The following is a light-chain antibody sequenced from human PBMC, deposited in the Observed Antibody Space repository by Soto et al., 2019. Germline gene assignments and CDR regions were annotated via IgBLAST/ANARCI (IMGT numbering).Light chain of an antibody. J-gene: IGKJ1*01. CDR2: GAS. CDR1: QSIRNN. Sequence: EIVMTQSPATLSGSPGERATLSCRASQSIRNNLAWYQQKPGLAPRLLIYGASTRATGIPARFSGSGSGTEFTLTISSLQSEDFAVYYCHQYNNWPEWTFGQGTKVEIK. CDR3: HQYNNWPEWT. V-gene: IGKV3-15*01.